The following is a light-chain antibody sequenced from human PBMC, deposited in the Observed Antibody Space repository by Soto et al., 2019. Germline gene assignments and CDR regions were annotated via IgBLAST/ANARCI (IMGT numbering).Light chain of an antibody. J-gene: IGLJ3*02. CDR2: NTN. V-gene: IGLV8-61*01. Sequence: QTVVTQEPSISVSPGGTVTLTCGLSSGSVSTSYFRSWYQQTPGQAPRTLIYNTNTRSSGVPDRYSGSILGGKAALTITGAHADDESHYFCLLFMSSATWVFGRGTKLTV. CDR3: LLFMSSATWV. CDR1: SGSVSTSYF.